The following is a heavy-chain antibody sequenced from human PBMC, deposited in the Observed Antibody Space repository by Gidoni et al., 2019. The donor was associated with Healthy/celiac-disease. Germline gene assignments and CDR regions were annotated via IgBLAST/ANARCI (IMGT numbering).Heavy chain of an antibody. CDR1: GFPFSSYS. CDR3: ARDSEYYDFWSGYYPQRRFDY. Sequence: EVQLVESGGGLVQPGGSLRLSCAASGFPFSSYSLNWVRQAPGKGLEWVYYISSSSSTIYYADSVKGRFTISRDNAKNSLYLQMNSLRAEDTAVYYCARDSEYYDFWSGYYPQRRFDYWGQGTLVTVSS. V-gene: IGHV3-48*01. D-gene: IGHD3-3*01. CDR2: ISSSSSTI. J-gene: IGHJ4*02.